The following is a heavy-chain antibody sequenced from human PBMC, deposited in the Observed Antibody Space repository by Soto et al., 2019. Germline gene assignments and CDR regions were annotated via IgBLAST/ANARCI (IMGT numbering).Heavy chain of an antibody. V-gene: IGHV4-61*01. CDR2: IYYSGST. CDR1: GGSVSSRSYC. CDR3: ARLWLYCSGGSCYIYFDY. J-gene: IGHJ4*02. D-gene: IGHD2-15*01. Sequence: SQTLSVTCTVAGGSVSSRSYCCIWIRQPPGKGLEWIGYIYYSGSTNYNPSLKSRVTISVDTSKNQFSLKLSSVTAADTAVYYCARLWLYCSGGSCYIYFDYWGQGTLVTVSS.